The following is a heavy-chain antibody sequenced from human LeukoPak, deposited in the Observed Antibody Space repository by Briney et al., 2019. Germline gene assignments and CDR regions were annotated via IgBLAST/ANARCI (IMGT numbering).Heavy chain of an antibody. J-gene: IGHJ5*02. CDR3: ARVEGGNSYFP. Sequence: GGSLRPSCAASGFTFSSYSMNWVRQAPGKGLEWVSYISSSSSTIYYADSVKGRFTISRDNAKNSLYLQMNSLRAEDTAVYYCARVEGGNSYFPWGQGTLVTVSS. CDR2: ISSSSSTI. V-gene: IGHV3-48*04. D-gene: IGHD4-23*01. CDR1: GFTFSSYS.